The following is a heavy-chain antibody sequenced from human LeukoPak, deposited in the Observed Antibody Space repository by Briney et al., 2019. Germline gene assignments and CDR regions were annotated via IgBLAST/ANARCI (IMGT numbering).Heavy chain of an antibody. CDR3: AKDIVVVPAAYDAFDI. Sequence: GGSLRLSCAASGFTFSSYAMSWVRQAPGKGLEWVSAISGSGGSTYYADSVKGRFTISRDNSKNTLYLQMNSLRAEDTAVYYCAKDIVVVPAAYDAFDIWGQGTMVTVSS. V-gene: IGHV3-23*01. J-gene: IGHJ3*02. D-gene: IGHD2-2*01. CDR1: GFTFSSYA. CDR2: ISGSGGST.